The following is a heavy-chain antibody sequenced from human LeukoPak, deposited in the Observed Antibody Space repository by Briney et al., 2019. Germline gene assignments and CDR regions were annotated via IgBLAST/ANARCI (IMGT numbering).Heavy chain of an antibody. CDR1: GGTFSSYA. D-gene: IGHD3-16*01. J-gene: IGHJ4*02. Sequence: ASVKVSCKASGGTFSSYAISWVRQAPGQGLEWMGWISAYNGNTNYAQKLQGRVTMTTDTSTSTAYMELRSLRSDDTAVYYCARATGGYDGTSYYFDYWGQGTLVTVSS. CDR2: ISAYNGNT. CDR3: ARATGGYDGTSYYFDY. V-gene: IGHV1-18*01.